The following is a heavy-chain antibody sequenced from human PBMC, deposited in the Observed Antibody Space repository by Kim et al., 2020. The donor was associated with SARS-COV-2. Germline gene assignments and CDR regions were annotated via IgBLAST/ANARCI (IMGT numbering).Heavy chain of an antibody. CDR2: ISAYNGNT. CDR3: ARAPLAVVVPEGFFDY. CDR1: GYTFTSYG. V-gene: IGHV1-18*01. D-gene: IGHD2-2*01. J-gene: IGHJ4*02. Sequence: ASVKVSCKASGYTFTSYGISWVRQAPGQGLEWMGWISAYNGNTNYAQKLQGRVTMTTDTSTSTAYMELRSLRSDDTAVYYCARAPLAVVVPEGFFDYWGQGTLVTVSS.